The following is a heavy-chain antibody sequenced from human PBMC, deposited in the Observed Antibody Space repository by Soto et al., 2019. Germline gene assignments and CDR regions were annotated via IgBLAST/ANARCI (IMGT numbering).Heavy chain of an antibody. CDR3: AREKSSGNYNDY. CDR2: VNPNSGNT. D-gene: IGHD3-22*01. Sequence: QVQLVQSGAEVKKPGASVKVSCKASGYTFTSYDINWVRQATGQGLEWMGWVNPNSGNTGYAQKFRGRVTMTRNTSISTAYMELSSLRSEDTAVYYCAREKSSGNYNDYWGQGTLVTVSS. CDR1: GYTFTSYD. J-gene: IGHJ4*02. V-gene: IGHV1-8*01.